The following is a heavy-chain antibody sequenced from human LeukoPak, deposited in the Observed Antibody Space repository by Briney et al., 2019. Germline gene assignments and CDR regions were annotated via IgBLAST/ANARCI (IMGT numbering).Heavy chain of an antibody. CDR3: ARDYGDYELDY. V-gene: IGHV3-48*03. Sequence: PGGSLRLSCAASGFTFSSYEMNWVRQAPGEGLEWVSYISSSGSTIYYADSVKGRFTISRDNAKNSLYLQMNSLRAEDTAVYYCARDYGDYELDYWGQGTLVTVSS. CDR2: ISSSGSTI. CDR1: GFTFSSYE. D-gene: IGHD4-17*01. J-gene: IGHJ4*02.